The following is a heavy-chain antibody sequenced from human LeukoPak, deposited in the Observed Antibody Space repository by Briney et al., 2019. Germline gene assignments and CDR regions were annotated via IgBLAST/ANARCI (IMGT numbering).Heavy chain of an antibody. CDR2: IYPGDSDT. V-gene: IGHV5-51*01. J-gene: IGHJ4*02. CDR1: GYSFTSYW. Sequence: GESLKISCKASGYSFTSYWIGWVRQMPGKGLEWMGIIYPGDSDTRYSPSFQRQVTISADKSISAAYLQWTSLKASDTARDYCARDYGDISFDYWGQGTLVTVSS. D-gene: IGHD4-17*01. CDR3: ARDYGDISFDY.